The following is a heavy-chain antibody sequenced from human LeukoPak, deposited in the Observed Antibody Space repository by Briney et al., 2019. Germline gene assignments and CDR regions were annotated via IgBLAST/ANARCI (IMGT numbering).Heavy chain of an antibody. CDR3: ARPVTATDRFYFFDS. J-gene: IGHJ4*02. Sequence: SLRLSCAASXFXXSSXGMHWVRQAPGRGXEWVAVIWFDESNKYYADSVKGGFTSSRDNSKNTLYLQMNSLRAEDTAVYYCARPVTATDRFYFFDSWGQGTLVTVSS. CDR1: XFXXSSXG. V-gene: IGHV3-33*01. CDR2: IWFDESNK. D-gene: IGHD2-15*01.